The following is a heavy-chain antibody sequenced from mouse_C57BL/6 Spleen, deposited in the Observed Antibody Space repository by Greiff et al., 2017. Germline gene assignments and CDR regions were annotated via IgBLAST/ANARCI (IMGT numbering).Heavy chain of an antibody. J-gene: IGHJ2*01. CDR1: GFTFTDYY. D-gene: IGHD2-13*01. V-gene: IGHV7-3*01. Sequence: DVKLQESGGGLVQPGGSLSLSCAASGFTFTDYYMSWVRQPPGKALEWLGFIRNKANGYTTEYSASVKGRFTISRDNSQSSLYLQMNALRAEDSATYYCARYLDYYDSYFDYWGQGTTLTVSS. CDR3: ARYLDYYDSYFDY. CDR2: IRNKANGYTT.